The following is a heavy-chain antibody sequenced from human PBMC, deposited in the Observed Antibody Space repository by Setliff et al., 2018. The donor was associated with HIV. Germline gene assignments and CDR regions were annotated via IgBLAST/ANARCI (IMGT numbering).Heavy chain of an antibody. D-gene: IGHD3-10*01. CDR1: GYTSTGYY. CDR3: ARDYYGSGSYYYLDY. J-gene: IGHJ4*02. V-gene: IGHV1-2*02. CDR2: INPNSGDT. Sequence: ASVKVSCKASGYTSTGYYMHWVRQAPGQGLEWMGWINPNSGDTKYAQKFQGRVTMTRDTSISTAYMELSRLRSDDTAVFYCARDYYGSGSYYYLDYWGQGTLVTVSS.